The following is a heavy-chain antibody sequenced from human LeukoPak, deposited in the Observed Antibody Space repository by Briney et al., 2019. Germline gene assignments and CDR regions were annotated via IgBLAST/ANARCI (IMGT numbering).Heavy chain of an antibody. J-gene: IGHJ5*02. D-gene: IGHD2/OR15-2a*01. CDR2: IYNTGSA. CDR3: ARDVFFRAHNWFDP. Sequence: SETLSLTCNVSGASISSHYWNWIRQPAGKGLEWIGRIYNTGSANYNPSLKSRVIMSLDTSRNQISLKLTSVTAADTAVYYCARDVFFRAHNWFDPWGQGTLVTVSS. CDR1: GASISSHY. V-gene: IGHV4-4*07.